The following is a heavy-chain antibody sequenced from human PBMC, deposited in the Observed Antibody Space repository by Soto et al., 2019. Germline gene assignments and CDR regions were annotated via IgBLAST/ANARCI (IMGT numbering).Heavy chain of an antibody. CDR2: IYYSGST. CDR3: ARGTTVTTRGYYYYYGMDV. J-gene: IGHJ6*02. Sequence: SEPLSLTCTVSGGSISSYYWSWIRQPPGKGLEWIGYIYYSGSTNYNPSLKSRVTISVDTSKNQFSLKLSSVTAADTAVYYCARGTTVTTRGYYYYYGMDVWDQGTTVTVSS. D-gene: IGHD4-17*01. V-gene: IGHV4-59*01. CDR1: GGSISSYY.